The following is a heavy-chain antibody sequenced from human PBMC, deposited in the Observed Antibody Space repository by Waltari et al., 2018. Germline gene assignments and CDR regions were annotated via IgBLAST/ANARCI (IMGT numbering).Heavy chain of an antibody. CDR1: GFTFRTSV. CDR3: AKGSYYDSSGYCDFDY. J-gene: IGHJ4*02. V-gene: IGHV3-23*01. D-gene: IGHD3-22*01. Sequence: VQLLESGGGLVQPGGSLRLSCAASGFTFRTSVMSCVRQPPGKGLEWVSTVSGSGDHTYYADSVKCRFTISRDNSKNTLYLQMNRLRADDTAVYYCAKGSYYDSSGYCDFDYWGQGTLVTVSS. CDR2: VSGSGDHT.